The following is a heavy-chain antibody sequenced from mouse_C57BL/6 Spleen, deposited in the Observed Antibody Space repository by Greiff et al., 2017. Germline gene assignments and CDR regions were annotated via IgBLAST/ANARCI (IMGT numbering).Heavy chain of an antibody. D-gene: IGHD1-1*01. CDR2: IHPNSGST. V-gene: IGHV1-64*01. CDR3: ARDYGSSYRAMDY. J-gene: IGHJ4*01. Sequence: VQLQQPGAELVKPGASVKLSCKASGYTFTSYWMHWVKQRPGQGLEWIGMIHPNSGSTNYNEKFKSKATLTVDKSSSTAYMQLSSLTSEDSAVDYCARDYGSSYRAMDYWGQGTSVTVSS. CDR1: GYTFTSYW.